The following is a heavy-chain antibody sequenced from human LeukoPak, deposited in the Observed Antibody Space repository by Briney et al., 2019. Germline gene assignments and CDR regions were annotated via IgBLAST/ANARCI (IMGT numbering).Heavy chain of an antibody. CDR1: GFTFSSYS. CDR2: ISSSSSYI. D-gene: IGHD4-17*01. CDR3: AKNTALRGGFFDH. V-gene: IGHV3-21*04. J-gene: IGHJ4*02. Sequence: NPGGSLRLSCAASGFTFSSYSMNWVRQAPGKGLEWVSSISSSSSYIYYADSVKGRFTISRDNAKNSLYLQMNSLRSDDTAAYYCAKNTALRGGFFDHWGQGALVTVSS.